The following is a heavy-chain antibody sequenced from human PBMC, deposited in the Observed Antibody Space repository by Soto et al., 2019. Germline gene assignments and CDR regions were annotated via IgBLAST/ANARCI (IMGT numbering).Heavy chain of an antibody. CDR1: GYSFSTQW. CDR2: IFPGDFYT. CDR3: VRPISGWFFVY. J-gene: IGHJ4*02. D-gene: IGHD6-19*01. Sequence: PGESLKISCEASGYSFSTQWIAWVRQVPGKGLEWIGIIFPGDFYTRYSPSFQGQVTISADKSINTAYLQWSSLKASDSAMYYCVRPISGWFFVYWGRGTLVTVS. V-gene: IGHV5-51*01.